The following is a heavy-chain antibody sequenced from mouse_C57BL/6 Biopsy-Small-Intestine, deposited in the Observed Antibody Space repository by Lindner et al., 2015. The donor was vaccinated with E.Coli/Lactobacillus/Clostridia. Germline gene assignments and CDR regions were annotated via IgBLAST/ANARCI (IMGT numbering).Heavy chain of an antibody. V-gene: IGHV1-81*01. CDR2: IIPIFGTA. Sequence: SVKVSCKASGGTFSSYAISWVRQAPGQGLEWMGGIIPIFGTANYAQKFQGRVTITADESTSTAYMELSGLRSEDTAVYYCARDSLLMRGYSYGLGYWGQGTLVTVSS. CDR1: GGTFSSYA. CDR3: ARDSLLMRGYSYGLGY. J-gene: IGHJ4*01.